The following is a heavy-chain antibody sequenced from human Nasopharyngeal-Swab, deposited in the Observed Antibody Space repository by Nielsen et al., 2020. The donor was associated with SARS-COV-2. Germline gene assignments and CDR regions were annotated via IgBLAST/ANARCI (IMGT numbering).Heavy chain of an antibody. CDR1: GFTFSRSA. Sequence: GGSLRLSCAASGFTFSRSALTWVRQAPGKGLEWVSAIGVSGTMTYYADFVRGRFTISRDNSKNTLYLQMNNLRAEDTAVYYCARGSSRGMFDYWGQGTLVTVSS. J-gene: IGHJ4*02. CDR2: IGVSGTMT. V-gene: IGHV3-23*01. D-gene: IGHD6-13*01. CDR3: ARGSSRGMFDY.